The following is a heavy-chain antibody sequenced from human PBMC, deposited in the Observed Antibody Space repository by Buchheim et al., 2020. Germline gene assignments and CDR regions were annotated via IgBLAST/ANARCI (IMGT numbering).Heavy chain of an antibody. CDR1: GYTFTSYY. CDR2: INPSGGST. D-gene: IGHD1-26*01. V-gene: IGHV1-46*01. J-gene: IGHJ4*02. CDR3: AREECIVGATTNSKADY. Sequence: QVQLVQSGAEVKKPGASVKVSCKASGYTFTSYYMHWVRQAPGQGPEWMGIINPSGGSTSYAQKFQGRVTMTRDTSTSTVYMELSRLTSEDTAVYYCAREECIVGATTNSKADYWGQGTL.